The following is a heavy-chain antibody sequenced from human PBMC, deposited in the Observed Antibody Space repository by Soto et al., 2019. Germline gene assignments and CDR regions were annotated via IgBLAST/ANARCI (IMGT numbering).Heavy chain of an antibody. CDR3: ARGVYEYCTNGVCYPDAFDI. CDR2: ISSSSSYI. J-gene: IGHJ3*02. Sequence: EVQLVESGGGLVKPGGSLRLSCAASGFTFSSYSMNWVRQAPGKGLEWVSSISSSSSYIYYADSVKGRFTISRDNAKNSLYLQMNSLRAEDMAVYYCARGVYEYCTNGVCYPDAFDIWGQGTMVTVSS. D-gene: IGHD2-8*01. V-gene: IGHV3-21*01. CDR1: GFTFSSYS.